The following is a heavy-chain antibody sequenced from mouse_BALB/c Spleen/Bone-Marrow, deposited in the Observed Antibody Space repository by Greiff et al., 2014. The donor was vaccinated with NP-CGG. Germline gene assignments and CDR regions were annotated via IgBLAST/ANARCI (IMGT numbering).Heavy chain of an antibody. CDR1: GYSFTSYW. Sequence: QVQLKESGAELVRPGASVKLSCKASGYSFTSYWMNWVKQRPGQGLEWIGMIHLSDSESRLDQKFKDKATLTVDKSSSTAYMQLSSPTSEDSAVYYCTRYDLTTRAFAYWGQGTLVTVSA. V-gene: IGHV1-61*01. D-gene: IGHD3-3*01. CDR2: IHLSDSES. J-gene: IGHJ3*01. CDR3: TRYDLTTRAFAY.